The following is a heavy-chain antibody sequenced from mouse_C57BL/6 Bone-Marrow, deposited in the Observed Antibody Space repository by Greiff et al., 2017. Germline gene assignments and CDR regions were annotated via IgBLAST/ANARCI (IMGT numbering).Heavy chain of an antibody. CDR1: GFTFTSYW. CDR3: ARAYYYGSSWVY. V-gene: IGHV1-59*01. D-gene: IGHD1-1*01. J-gene: IGHJ2*01. Sequence: QVKLQQPGAELVRPGTSVKLSCKASGFTFTSYWMYWVKQRPGQGLEWIGVIDPSDSYTNYNQKFKGKATLTVDTSSSTANMQLSSLTSEDSAVYDCARAYYYGSSWVYWGKGTTLTVSS. CDR2: IDPSDSYT.